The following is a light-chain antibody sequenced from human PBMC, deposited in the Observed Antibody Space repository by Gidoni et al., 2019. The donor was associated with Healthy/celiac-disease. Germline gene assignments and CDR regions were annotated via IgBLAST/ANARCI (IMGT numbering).Light chain of an antibody. CDR2: SNN. J-gene: IGLJ3*02. V-gene: IGLV1-44*01. CDR3: AAWDDSLNVWV. Sequence: SVLTQQPSASGTTGQRVTISCSGSSSNIRSNTGNWYQQLPGTAPKPLIYSNNQRPSGVPDLFSGSRSGTSASLAISGLQSEYEADYYCAAWDDSLNVWVFGGGTKLTVL. CDR1: SSNIRSNT.